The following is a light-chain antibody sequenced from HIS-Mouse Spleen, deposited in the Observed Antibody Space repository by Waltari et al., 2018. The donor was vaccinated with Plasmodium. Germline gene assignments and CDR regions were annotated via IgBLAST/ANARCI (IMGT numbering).Light chain of an antibody. CDR2: GNS. J-gene: IGLJ2*01. Sequence: QSVLTQPPSVSGAPGQRVTISCTGSCSNIGAGHDVHWYQQLPGTAPKLLIYGNSNRPSGVPDRFSGSKSGTSASLAITGLQAEDEADYYCQSYDSSLSAYVVFGGGTKLTVL. CDR1: CSNIGAGHD. V-gene: IGLV1-40*01. CDR3: QSYDSSLSAYVV.